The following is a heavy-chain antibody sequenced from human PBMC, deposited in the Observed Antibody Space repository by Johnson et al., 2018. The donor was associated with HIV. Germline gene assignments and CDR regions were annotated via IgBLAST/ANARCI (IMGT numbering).Heavy chain of an antibody. J-gene: IGHJ3*02. CDR2: IKSKTDGGTT. V-gene: IGHV3-15*01. Sequence: MLLVESGGGLVQPGGSLRLSCAASEFTFGNYWISWLRQAPGKGLEWVGRIKSKTDGGTTDYAAPVKGRFTISRDDSKNTLYLQMNSLKTEDTAVYYCARVARVVVYAEDAFDIWG. CDR1: EFTFGNYW. D-gene: IGHD2-8*02. CDR3: ARVARVVVYAEDAFDI.